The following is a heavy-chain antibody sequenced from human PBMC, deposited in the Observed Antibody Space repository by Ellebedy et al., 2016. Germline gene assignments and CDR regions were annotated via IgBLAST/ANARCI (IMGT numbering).Heavy chain of an antibody. J-gene: IGHJ4*02. Sequence: GESLKISCAASGFTFSSYAMSWVRQAPGKGLEWVSAISGSGGSTYYADSVKGRFTISRDNSKNTLYLQMNSLRAEDTAVYYCAKDELELPDYWGQGTLVTVSS. CDR2: ISGSGGST. V-gene: IGHV3-23*01. CDR3: AKDELELPDY. CDR1: GFTFSSYA. D-gene: IGHD1-7*01.